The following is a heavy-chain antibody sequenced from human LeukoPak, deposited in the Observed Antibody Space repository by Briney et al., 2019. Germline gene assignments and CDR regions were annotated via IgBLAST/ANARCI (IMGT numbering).Heavy chain of an antibody. CDR3: ARGRYSYGYLVATGFDP. V-gene: IGHV1-2*02. Sequence: GASVKVSCKASGYTFTGYYMHWVRQAPGQGLEWMGWINPNSGGTNYAQKFQGRVTMTRDTSISTAYMELSRPRSDDTAVYYCARGRYSYGYLVATGFDPWGQGTLVTVSS. CDR1: GYTFTGYY. CDR2: INPNSGGT. D-gene: IGHD5-18*01. J-gene: IGHJ5*02.